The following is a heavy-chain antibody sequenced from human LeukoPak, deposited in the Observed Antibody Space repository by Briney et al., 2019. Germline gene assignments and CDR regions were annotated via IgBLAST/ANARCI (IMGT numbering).Heavy chain of an antibody. J-gene: IGHJ6*03. V-gene: IGHV3-21*01. CDR3: ARTSGGNYYYMDV. CDR1: GFTLSRYS. CDR2: ISTSSSYI. Sequence: GGSLRLSCAASGFTLSRYSMNWVRQAPGKGLEWVSSISTSSSYIYYADSVKGRFTISRDNAKNSLYLQMNSLRAEDTAVYYCARTSGGNYYYMDVWGKGTTVTVSS. D-gene: IGHD2-15*01.